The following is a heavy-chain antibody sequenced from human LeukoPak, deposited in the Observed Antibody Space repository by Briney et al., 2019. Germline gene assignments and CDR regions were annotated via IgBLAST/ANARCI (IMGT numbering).Heavy chain of an antibody. CDR3: ARQVYDILTGYQDYFDY. V-gene: IGHV5-51*01. J-gene: IGHJ4*02. D-gene: IGHD3-9*01. CDR2: IYPGDSDT. CDR1: GYSFTSYW. Sequence: GESLKISCKGSGYSFTSYWIGWERQMPGKGLEWMGIIYPGDSDTRYSPSFQGQVTISADKSISTAYLQWSSLKASDTAMYYCARQVYDILTGYQDYFDYWGQGTLVTVSS.